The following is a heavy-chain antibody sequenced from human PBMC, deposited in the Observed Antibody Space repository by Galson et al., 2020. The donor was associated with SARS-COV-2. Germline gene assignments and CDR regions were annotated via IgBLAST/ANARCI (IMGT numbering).Heavy chain of an antibody. CDR2: ISSSSSYI. V-gene: IGHV3-21*01. D-gene: IGHD3-16*01. CDR1: GFTFSSYS. Sequence: GESLKISCAASGFTFSSYSMNWVRQAPGKGLEWVSSISSSSSYIYYSDSVKGRFTISRDNAKNSLYLQLNSLRAEDTAVYYCARSSNTGESNYWGQGTLVTVSS. J-gene: IGHJ4*02. CDR3: ARSSNTGESNY.